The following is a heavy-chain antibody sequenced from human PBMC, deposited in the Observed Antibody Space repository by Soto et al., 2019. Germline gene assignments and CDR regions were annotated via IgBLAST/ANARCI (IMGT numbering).Heavy chain of an antibody. D-gene: IGHD2-15*01. Sequence: GALRLSCAASGFIYSSYALNWVRQAPGKGLEWVSGITGDGDTTFYAGSVKGRFTISRDNSRNTLYLQMNSVRAEDTAVYYCAKEMTSGSRLAFDYWGQGTLVTVSS. CDR2: ITGDGDTT. J-gene: IGHJ4*02. V-gene: IGHV3-23*01. CDR1: GFIYSSYA. CDR3: AKEMTSGSRLAFDY.